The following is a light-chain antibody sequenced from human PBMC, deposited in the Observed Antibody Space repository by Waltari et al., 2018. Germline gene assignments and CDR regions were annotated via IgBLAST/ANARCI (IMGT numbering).Light chain of an antibody. CDR1: KLGDKY. CDR3: QAWDRSVV. J-gene: IGLJ2*01. V-gene: IGLV3-1*01. CDR2: QDS. Sequence: SYELTQPPSVSVSPGQTASITCSGDKLGDKYACWYQQKPGQSPVLVIYQDSQRHSVIPQRFSGSNSGNTATLTISGTQAMDEADYYCQAWDRSVVFGGGTKLTVL.